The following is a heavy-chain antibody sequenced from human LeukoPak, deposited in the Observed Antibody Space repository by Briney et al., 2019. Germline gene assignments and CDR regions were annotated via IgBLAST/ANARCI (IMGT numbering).Heavy chain of an antibody. V-gene: IGHV4-39*01. D-gene: IGHD2-2*01. CDR3: ARLGEGYCSSTSCWAFDP. J-gene: IGHJ5*02. Sequence: SETLSLTCTVSGGSISSSSYYWGWIRRPPGKGLEWIGSIYYSGSTYYNPSLKSRVTISVDTSKNQFSLKLSSVTAADTAVYYCARLGEGYCSSTSCWAFDPWGQGTLVTVSS. CDR1: GGSISSSSYY. CDR2: IYYSGST.